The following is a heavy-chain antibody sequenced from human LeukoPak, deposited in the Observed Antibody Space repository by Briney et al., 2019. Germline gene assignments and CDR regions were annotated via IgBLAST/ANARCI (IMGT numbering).Heavy chain of an antibody. J-gene: IGHJ6*03. CDR1: GYSFTSYW. V-gene: IGHV5-51*01. CDR3: ARIVTMVRADYYYYYMDV. Sequence: GESLKISCKGSGYSFTSYWIGWVRQMPGKGLEWMGIICPGDSDTRYSPSFQGQVTISADKSISTAYLQWSSLKASDTAMYYCARIVTMVRADYYYYYMDVWGKGTTVTVSS. CDR2: ICPGDSDT. D-gene: IGHD3-10*01.